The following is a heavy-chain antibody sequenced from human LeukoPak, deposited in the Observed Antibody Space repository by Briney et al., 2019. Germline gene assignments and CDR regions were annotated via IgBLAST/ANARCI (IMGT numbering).Heavy chain of an antibody. CDR2: LSGGSGST. Sequence: GGSLKLSCAASGFTLNIYAMSWVCQAPGKGLEWVSCLSGGSGSTYYADSVKGRFTISRDNSKNTLYLQMNSLRVEVTALYYCAKDASNRGSGGAIDLWGQGTVVTVSS. V-gene: IGHV3-23*01. CDR1: GFTLNIYA. D-gene: IGHD2-15*01. J-gene: IGHJ3*01. CDR3: AKDASNRGSGGAIDL.